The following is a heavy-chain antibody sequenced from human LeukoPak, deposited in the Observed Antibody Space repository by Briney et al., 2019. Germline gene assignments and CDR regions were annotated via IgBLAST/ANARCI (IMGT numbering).Heavy chain of an antibody. V-gene: IGHV1-46*01. Sequence: ASVKVSCKASGYTFTSYYMHWVRQAPGQGLEWMGIINPSGGSTSYAQKFQGRVTMTRDTSTSTVYMELSSLRSGDTAVYYCARVWGTAMVLDYWGQGTLVTVSS. D-gene: IGHD5-18*01. J-gene: IGHJ4*02. CDR1: GYTFTSYY. CDR2: INPSGGST. CDR3: ARVWGTAMVLDY.